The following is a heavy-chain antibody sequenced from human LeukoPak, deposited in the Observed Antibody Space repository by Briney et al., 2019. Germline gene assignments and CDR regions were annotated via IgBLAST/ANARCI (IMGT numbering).Heavy chain of an antibody. CDR2: VDHTGST. D-gene: IGHD4-11*01. V-gene: IGHV4-59*01. CDR3: ARGRVSSSTWYSTYYYFFYMDF. J-gene: IGHJ6*03. Sequence: SETLSLTCTVSDDSITMYYWTWIRQPPGKGLEWIGYVDHTGSTKFNPSLNGRVSISRDTSNNFFSLRLRSVTAADTAVYFCARGRVSSSTWYSTYYYFFYMDFWGKGTTVTGSS. CDR1: DDSITMYY.